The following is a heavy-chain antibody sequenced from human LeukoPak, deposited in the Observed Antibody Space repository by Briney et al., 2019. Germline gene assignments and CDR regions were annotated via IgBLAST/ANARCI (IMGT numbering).Heavy chain of an antibody. CDR1: GYTFTSYD. CDR2: MNPNSGNT. D-gene: IGHD2-15*01. J-gene: IGHJ5*02. Sequence: ASAKVSCKASGYTFTSYDINWVRQATGQGLEWMGWMNPNSGNTGYAQKFQGRVTITRNTSISTAYMELSSLRSEDTAVYYCAKDTGGTKYNWFDPWGQGTLVTVSS. V-gene: IGHV1-8*03. CDR3: AKDTGGTKYNWFDP.